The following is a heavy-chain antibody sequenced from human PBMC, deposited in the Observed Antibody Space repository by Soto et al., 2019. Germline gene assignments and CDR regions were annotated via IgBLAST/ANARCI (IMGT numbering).Heavy chain of an antibody. J-gene: IGHJ5*02. D-gene: IGHD5-18*01. CDR1: GASISSNGYY. V-gene: IGHV4-31*03. CDR2: IYHSGST. Sequence: SETLSLTCTVSGASISSNGYYWNWIRQHPGTGLEWIGYIYHSGSTYYNPSLKSRVTISLDMSKNRFSLNLSSVTAADTAIYYCARDGGTAMVLDPWGQGTLVTVS. CDR3: ARDGGTAMVLDP.